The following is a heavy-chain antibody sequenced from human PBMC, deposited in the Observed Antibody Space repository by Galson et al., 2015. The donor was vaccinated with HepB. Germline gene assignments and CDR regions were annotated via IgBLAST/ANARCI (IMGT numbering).Heavy chain of an antibody. J-gene: IGHJ4*02. CDR2: ISSSSTI. CDR1: GFTFSSYS. V-gene: IGHV3-48*02. D-gene: IGHD3-10*01. Sequence: SLRLSCAASGFTFSSYSMNWVRQAPGKGLEWVSYISSSSTIYYADSVKGRFTISRDNAKNSLYLQMNSLRDEDTAVYYCARDEGGSGSYACDYWGQGTLVTVSS. CDR3: ARDEGGSGSYACDY.